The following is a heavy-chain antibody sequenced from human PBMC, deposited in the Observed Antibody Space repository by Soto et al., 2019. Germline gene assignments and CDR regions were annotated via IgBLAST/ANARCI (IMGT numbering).Heavy chain of an antibody. CDR1: GFAVMTYA. J-gene: IGHJ4*02. CDR2: ITGSGGST. V-gene: IGHV3-23*01. Sequence: GWSLRLSCASSGFAVMTYAMSWVRKTPGKGLEWVSTITGSGGSTYYADAVKGRFTISRDNSRNTLYLQMSSLRAEDTAVYSCASQRPCGGGTCFSLRSFDRWGQGTLVTVSS. CDR3: ASQRPCGGGTCFSLRSFDR. D-gene: IGHD2-15*01.